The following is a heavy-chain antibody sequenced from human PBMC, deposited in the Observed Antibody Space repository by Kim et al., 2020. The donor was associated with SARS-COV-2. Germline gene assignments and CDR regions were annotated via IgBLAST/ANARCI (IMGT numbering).Heavy chain of an antibody. CDR3: ARRGDNRNYDY. D-gene: IGHD1-1*01. V-gene: IGHV1-3*01. Sequence: TKYSQKLQGRVTITRDTSATTAYMELSSLKSEDTAVYYCARRGDNRNYDYWGQGTQVTVSS. CDR2: T. J-gene: IGHJ4*02.